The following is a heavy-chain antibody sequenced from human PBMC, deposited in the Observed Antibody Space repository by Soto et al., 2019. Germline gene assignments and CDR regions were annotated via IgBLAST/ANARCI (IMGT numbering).Heavy chain of an antibody. J-gene: IGHJ4*02. CDR1: GFTFSSYA. Sequence: GGSLRLSCAASGFTFSSYAMSWVRQAPGKGLEWVSAISGSGGSTYYADSVKGRFTISRDNSKNTLYLQMNSLRAEDTAVYYCARDRTSSGYYFDYSLDYWGQGTRVTVSS. V-gene: IGHV3-23*01. CDR3: ARDRTSSGYYFDYSLDY. D-gene: IGHD3-22*01. CDR2: ISGSGGST.